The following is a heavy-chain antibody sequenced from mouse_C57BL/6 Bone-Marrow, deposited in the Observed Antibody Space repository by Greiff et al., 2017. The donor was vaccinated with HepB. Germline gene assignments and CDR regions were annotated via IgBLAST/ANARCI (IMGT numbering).Heavy chain of an antibody. CDR1: GYTFTDYE. CDR2: IDPETGGT. CDR3: TRSDYYGSSHDY. J-gene: IGHJ2*01. Sequence: QVQLQQSGAELVRPGASVTLSCKASGYTFTDYEMHWVKQTPVHGLEWIGAIDPETGGTAYNQKFKGKAILTADKSSSTAYMELRSLTSEDSAVYYCTRSDYYGSSHDYWGQGTTLTVSS. V-gene: IGHV1-15*01. D-gene: IGHD1-1*01.